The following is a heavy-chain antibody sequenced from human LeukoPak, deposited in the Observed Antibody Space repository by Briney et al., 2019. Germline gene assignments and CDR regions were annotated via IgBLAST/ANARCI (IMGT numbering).Heavy chain of an antibody. V-gene: IGHV1-2*02. CDR1: GYTFSNYG. CDR3: AIQPVAGDY. Sequence: ASVKVSCKASGYTFSNYGVTWVRQPPGQGLEWMGWMNPNSGGTNYAQKFQGRVTMTRDTSISTAYMELSRLRSDDTAVYYCAIQPVAGDYWGQGTLVTVSS. CDR2: MNPNSGGT. D-gene: IGHD6-19*01. J-gene: IGHJ4*02.